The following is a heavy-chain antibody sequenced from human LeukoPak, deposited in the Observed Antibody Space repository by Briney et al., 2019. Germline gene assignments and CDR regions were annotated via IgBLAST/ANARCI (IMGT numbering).Heavy chain of an antibody. Sequence: PSETLSLTCALYGGSFSGYYWSCIPHPPEKGLEWIGEINHSGSTNYNPSLKSRVTISVDTSKNQFSLKLSSVTAADTAVYYCARIRVGGNWFDPWGQGTLVTVSS. V-gene: IGHV4-34*01. CDR1: GGSFSGYY. J-gene: IGHJ5*02. CDR3: ARIRVGGNWFDP. CDR2: INHSGST. D-gene: IGHD2-2*01.